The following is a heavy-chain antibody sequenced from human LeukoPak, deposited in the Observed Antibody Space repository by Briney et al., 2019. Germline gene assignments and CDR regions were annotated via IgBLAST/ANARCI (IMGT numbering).Heavy chain of an antibody. CDR3: ARDSGRFYIDY. J-gene: IGHJ4*02. V-gene: IGHV3-7*03. CDR2: IKQDGSEK. Sequence: WLANIKQDGSEKYYVDSLKGRFTISRDNAKNSLYLQINSLRADDTAIYYCARDSGRFYIDYWGQGTLVTVSS. D-gene: IGHD1-26*01.